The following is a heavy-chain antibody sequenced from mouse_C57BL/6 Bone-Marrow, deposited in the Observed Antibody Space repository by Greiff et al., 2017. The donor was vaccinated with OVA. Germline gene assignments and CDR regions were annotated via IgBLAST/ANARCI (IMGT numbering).Heavy chain of an antibody. V-gene: IGHV1-18*01. J-gene: IGHJ3*01. Sequence: VQLQQSGPELVKPGASVKIPCKASGYTFTDYNMDWVKQSHGKSLEWIGDINPNNGGTIYNQKFKGKATLTVDKSSSTAYMELRSLTSEDTAVYYCASLLSTWFAYWGQGTLVTVSS. CDR2: INPNNGGT. CDR3: ASLLSTWFAY. D-gene: IGHD2-10*01. CDR1: GYTFTDYN.